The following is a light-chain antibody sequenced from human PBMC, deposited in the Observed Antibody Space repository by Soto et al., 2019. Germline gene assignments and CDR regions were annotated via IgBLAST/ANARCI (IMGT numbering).Light chain of an antibody. CDR1: SSNIGAGYD. CDR3: GSWDSSLSAYV. CDR2: ADT. V-gene: IGLV1-40*01. Sequence: QSVLTQPPSVSGAPGQRITISCTGSSSNIGAGYDVHWYRQLPGTAPKLLIFADTKRPSGVPDRFSGSKSGTSATLGITGFQTGDEADYYCGSWDSSLSAYVFGTGTKVTVL. J-gene: IGLJ1*01.